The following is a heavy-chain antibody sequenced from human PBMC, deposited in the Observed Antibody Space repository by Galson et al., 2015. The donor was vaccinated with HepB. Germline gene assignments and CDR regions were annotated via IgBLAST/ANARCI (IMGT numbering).Heavy chain of an antibody. CDR2: ISWNGGDI. D-gene: IGHD4-23*01. Sequence: SLRLSCAASGFTFNAYAMHWVRQAPGRGLEWVSTISWNGGDINYGDSVKGRFTISRDNAKNSLFLQMNSLRTEDTAFYYCTRDRVVGGSSGTFDYWGQGTLVTVSS. V-gene: IGHV3-9*01. J-gene: IGHJ4*02. CDR1: GFTFNAYA. CDR3: TRDRVVGGSSGTFDY.